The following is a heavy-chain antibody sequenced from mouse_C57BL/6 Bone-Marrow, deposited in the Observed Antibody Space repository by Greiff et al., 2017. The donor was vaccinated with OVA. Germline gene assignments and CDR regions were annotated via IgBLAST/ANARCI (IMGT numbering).Heavy chain of an antibody. CDR2: IDPSDSYT. CDR1: GYTFTSYW. CDR3: ATCYVGGFDY. Sequence: QVQLQQPGAELVRPGTSVKLSCKASGYTFTSYWMHWVKQRPGQGLEWIGVIDPSDSYTNYNQKFKGKATLTVDTSSSTAYMQLSSLTSEDSAVYYCATCYVGGFDYWGQGTTLTVSS. J-gene: IGHJ2*01. V-gene: IGHV1-59*01.